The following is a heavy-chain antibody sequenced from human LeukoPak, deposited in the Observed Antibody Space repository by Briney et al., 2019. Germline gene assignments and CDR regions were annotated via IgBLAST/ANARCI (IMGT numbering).Heavy chain of an antibody. CDR3: TTVDPYYDFWTGSIRVDY. CDR1: GFTFSNAW. J-gene: IGHJ4*02. CDR2: IKSKTDGGTT. V-gene: IGHV3-15*01. D-gene: IGHD3-3*01. Sequence: PGGSLRLSCAASGFTFSNAWMSWVRQAPGRGLEWVGRIKSKTDGGTTDYAAPVKGRFTISRGDSKNTLYLQMNSLKTEDTAVYYCTTVDPYYDFWTGSIRVDYWGQGTLVTVSS.